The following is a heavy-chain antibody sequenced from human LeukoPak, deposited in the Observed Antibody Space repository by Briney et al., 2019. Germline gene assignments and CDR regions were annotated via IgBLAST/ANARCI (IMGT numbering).Heavy chain of an antibody. CDR1: GYTFTDYY. CDR3: ARDLPYSSSWESIDY. V-gene: IGHV1-2*02. J-gene: IGHJ4*02. CDR2: INPNSGGT. Sequence: ASVKVSCKTSGYTFTDYYIHWVRQAPGQGPEWMGWINPNSGGTNYAQNLQGRVTMTRNTSISTAYMELSRLRSDDTAVYYCARDLPYSSSWESIDYWGQGTLVTVSS. D-gene: IGHD6-13*01.